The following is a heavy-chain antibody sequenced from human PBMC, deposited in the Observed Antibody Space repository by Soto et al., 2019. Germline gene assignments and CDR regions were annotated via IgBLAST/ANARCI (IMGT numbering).Heavy chain of an antibody. CDR1: GYRFSDYG. D-gene: IGHD2-2*01. Sequence: ASVKVSCKTSGYRFSDYGISWVREAPGQGLEWMGWINTDSGNAKYEQRFQGRVTLTTDPSTRTVFLELTSLKFDDAAVYYCARGFIPENYWGR. CDR2: INTDSGNA. CDR3: ARGFIPENY. J-gene: IGHJ2*01. V-gene: IGHV1-18*01.